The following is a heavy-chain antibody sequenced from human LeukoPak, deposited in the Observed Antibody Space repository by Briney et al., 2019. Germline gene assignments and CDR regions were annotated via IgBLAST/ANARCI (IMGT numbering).Heavy chain of an antibody. D-gene: IGHD3-22*01. CDR3: ARVSYYDSSGYRAHNWFDP. Sequence: GASVKVSCKASGGTFSSYAISWVRQAPGQGLEWMGGIIPIFGTANYAQKFQGRVTITADESTSTAYMELSRLRSDDTAVYYCARVSYYDSSGYRAHNWFDPWGQGTLVTVSS. V-gene: IGHV1-69*13. J-gene: IGHJ5*02. CDR1: GGTFSSYA. CDR2: IIPIFGTA.